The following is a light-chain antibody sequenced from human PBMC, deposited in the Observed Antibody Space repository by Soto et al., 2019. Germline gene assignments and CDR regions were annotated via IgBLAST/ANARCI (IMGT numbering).Light chain of an antibody. Sequence: EIVLTQSPGTLSLSPGERATLSCRASQSVSNNYLAWYQQKPGQAPRLLIYGASNRATGIPDRFSGSGSGTDFTLTISRLEPEDFAVYYCQQRSNWPPITFGQGTQLEIK. V-gene: IGKV3D-20*02. CDR2: GAS. J-gene: IGKJ5*01. CDR3: QQRSNWPPIT. CDR1: QSVSNNY.